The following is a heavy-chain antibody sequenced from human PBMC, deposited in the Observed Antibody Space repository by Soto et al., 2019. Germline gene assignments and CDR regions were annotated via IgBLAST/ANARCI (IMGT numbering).Heavy chain of an antibody. J-gene: IGHJ4*02. Sequence: QVHLVESGGGVVQPGGTLRLSCAASGFIFSNYGIHWVRQAPGKGLEWVAITWSDESKKYYGDSVQGRLTISRDNSKNTLFLQMHGLRADDTAVYYCVRGRPGPIPTLHLFDSCGQGTLVTVSS. CDR3: VRGRPGPIPTLHLFDS. CDR2: TWSDESKK. V-gene: IGHV3-33*01. CDR1: GFIFSNYG. D-gene: IGHD2-2*01.